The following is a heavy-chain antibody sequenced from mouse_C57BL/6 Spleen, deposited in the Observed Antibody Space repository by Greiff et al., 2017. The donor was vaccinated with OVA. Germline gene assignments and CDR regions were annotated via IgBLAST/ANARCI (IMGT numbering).Heavy chain of an antibody. Sequence: VQLQQSGPELVKPGASVKISCKASGYSFTGYYMNWVKQSPEKSLEWIGEINPSTGGTTYNQKFKAKATLTVDTSSSTAYMQLSSLTSEDSAVYYCASHYDYDWYFDVWGTGTTVTVSS. CDR1: GYSFTGYY. V-gene: IGHV1-42*01. J-gene: IGHJ1*03. D-gene: IGHD2-4*01. CDR2: INPSTGGT. CDR3: ASHYDYDWYFDV.